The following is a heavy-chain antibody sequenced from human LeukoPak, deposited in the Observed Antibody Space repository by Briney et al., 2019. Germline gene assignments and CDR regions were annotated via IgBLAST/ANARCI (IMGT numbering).Heavy chain of an antibody. CDR2: INTGNGNT. Sequence: ASVTVSCKASGYTFTDYAMHWVRQAPGQRLEWMGWINTGNGNTRYSEKFQGRVTITMDTSASTAYMELSSLRSEDTAVYYCARDRVVGLAPFDPWGQGTLVTVSS. CDR3: ARDRVVGLAPFDP. J-gene: IGHJ5*02. D-gene: IGHD2-15*01. V-gene: IGHV1-3*04. CDR1: GYTFTDYA.